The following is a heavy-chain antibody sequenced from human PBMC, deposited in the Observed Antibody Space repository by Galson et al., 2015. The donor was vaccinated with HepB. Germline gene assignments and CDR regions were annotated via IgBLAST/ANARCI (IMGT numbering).Heavy chain of an antibody. Sequence: APRLSCGASELAFSSSAMHWVRQAPGIGLEWVAVISYDGSNKYDAVSVKGRFPISRDNSKNTMYLQMNSLRAEDTAVYYCERENLWYPDAFDMWGQGTMVTVSS. CDR2: ISYDGSNK. V-gene: IGHV3-30-3*01. CDR1: ELAFSSSA. J-gene: IGHJ3*02. D-gene: IGHD3-10*01. CDR3: ERENLWYPDAFDM.